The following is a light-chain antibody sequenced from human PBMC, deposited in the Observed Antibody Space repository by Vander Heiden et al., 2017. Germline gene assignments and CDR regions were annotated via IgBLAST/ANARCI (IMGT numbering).Light chain of an antibody. CDR1: QSVSRY. CDR2: DAS. J-gene: IGKJ5*01. CDR3: QQRTNWPPVT. Sequence: EIVLTQSPATLSLFPGERATLSCRASQSVSRYLAWYQQKPGQAPRLLIYDASNRATGIPARFSGSGYGTDFTLTISSLEPEDFAVYYCQQRTNWPPVTFGQGTRLEIK. V-gene: IGKV3-11*01.